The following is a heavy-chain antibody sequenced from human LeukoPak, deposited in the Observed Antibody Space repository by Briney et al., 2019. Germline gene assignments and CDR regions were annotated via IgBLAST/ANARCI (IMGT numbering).Heavy chain of an antibody. CDR2: IIPILGIA. V-gene: IGHV1-69*04. CDR1: GGTLSSYA. J-gene: IGHJ4*02. D-gene: IGHD2-2*01. Sequence: ASVKVSCKASGGTLSSYAISWVRQAPGQGLEWMGRIIPILGIANYAQKFQGRVTITADKSTSTAYMELSSLRSEDTAVYYCARPGKPYCSSTSCYSFDYWGQGTLVTVSS. CDR3: ARPGKPYCSSTSCYSFDY.